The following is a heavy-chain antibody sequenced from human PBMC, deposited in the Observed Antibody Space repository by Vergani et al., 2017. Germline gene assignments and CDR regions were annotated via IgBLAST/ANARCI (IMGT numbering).Heavy chain of an antibody. V-gene: IGHV4-61*02. CDR3: ARESIAVSGHFDY. Sequence: QVQLQESGPGLVKPSQTLSLTCTVSGGSISSGSYYWSWIRQPAGKGLEWIGRIYTSGSTNYNPSLKRRVTISVDTSKNQFSLKLSSVTAADTAVYYCARESIAVSGHFDYWGQGTLVTVSS. D-gene: IGHD6-19*01. CDR2: IYTSGST. CDR1: GGSISSGSYY. J-gene: IGHJ4*02.